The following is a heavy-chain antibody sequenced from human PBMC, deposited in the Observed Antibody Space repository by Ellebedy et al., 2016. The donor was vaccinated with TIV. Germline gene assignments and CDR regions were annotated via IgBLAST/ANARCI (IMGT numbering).Heavy chain of an antibody. CDR3: TRDSEDLVSYGMDV. CDR1: GFTFGDYG. Sequence: GGSLRLXCTTSGFTFGDYGMSWFRQAPGKGLEWVGFIRSKAYGGTTQYAASVKGRFSISRDDSKSIAFLQMNSLNTEDTAVYFCTRDSEDLVSYGMDVWGQGTTVTVSS. CDR2: IRSKAYGGTT. D-gene: IGHD3/OR15-3a*01. J-gene: IGHJ6*02. V-gene: IGHV3-49*03.